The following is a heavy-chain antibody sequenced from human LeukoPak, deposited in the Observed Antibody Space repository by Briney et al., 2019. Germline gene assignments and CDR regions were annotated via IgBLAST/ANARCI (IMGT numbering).Heavy chain of an antibody. CDR2: IYYSGST. D-gene: IGHD3-22*01. J-gene: IGHJ4*02. Sequence: SQTLSLTCTVSGGSISSYYWSWIRQPPGKGLEWIGYIYYSGSTNYNPSLKSRVTISVDTSKNQFSLKLSSVTAADTAVYYCARRAYSSGYLFDYWGQGTLVTVPS. V-gene: IGHV4-59*01. CDR1: GGSISSYY. CDR3: ARRAYSSGYLFDY.